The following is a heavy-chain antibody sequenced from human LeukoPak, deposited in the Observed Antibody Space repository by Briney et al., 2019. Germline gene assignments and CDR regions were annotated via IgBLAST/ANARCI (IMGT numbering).Heavy chain of an antibody. V-gene: IGHV3-30*18. CDR2: ISYAGNKI. CDR1: GFTFSAYG. CDR3: AKDTASAAGQPRYYGMDV. J-gene: IGHJ6*02. D-gene: IGHD6-13*01. Sequence: PGGSLRLSCAASGFTFSAYGMHWVRQAPGKGPEWVAVISYAGNKIYYEDSVKGRFTISRDNSKNTLYLQMKSLRVADTAVYYCAKDTASAAGQPRYYGMDVWGQGTTVTVSS.